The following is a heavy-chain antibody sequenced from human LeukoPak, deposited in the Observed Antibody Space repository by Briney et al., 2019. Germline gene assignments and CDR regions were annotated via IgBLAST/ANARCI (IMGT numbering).Heavy chain of an antibody. J-gene: IGHJ4*02. CDR1: GYTFINHG. D-gene: IGHD3-22*01. Sequence: ASVKVSCKASGYTFINHGINWVRQAPGQGLEWMGWISAYNGNTNYAQNLQGRVTMTTDTSTSTAYMELRSLRSDDTAVYYCARESAAGYYDSSGYYFSYFDSWGREPWSPSPQ. V-gene: IGHV1-18*01. CDR2: ISAYNGNT. CDR3: ARESAAGYYDSSGYYFSYFDS.